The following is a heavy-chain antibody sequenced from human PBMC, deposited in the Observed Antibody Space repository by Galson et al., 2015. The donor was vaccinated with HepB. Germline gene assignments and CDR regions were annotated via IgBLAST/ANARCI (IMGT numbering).Heavy chain of an antibody. J-gene: IGHJ5*02. CDR3: ARDHLYYYDSSGWGYWFDP. V-gene: IGHV3-30-3*01. CDR2: ISYDGSNK. Sequence: SLRLSCAASGFTFSSYAMHWVRQAPGKGLEWVAVISYDGSNKYYADSVKGRFTISRDNSKNTLYLQMNSLRAEDTAVYYCARDHLYYYDSSGWGYWFDPWGQGTLVTVSS. CDR1: GFTFSSYA. D-gene: IGHD3-22*01.